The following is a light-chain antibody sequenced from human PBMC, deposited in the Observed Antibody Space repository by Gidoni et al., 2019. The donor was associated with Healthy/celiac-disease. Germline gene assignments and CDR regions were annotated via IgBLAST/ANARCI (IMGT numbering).Light chain of an antibody. Sequence: ELVFPQSPATRSLSPGERATLSCRAIQSVSSYLAWYQQKPGQAPRLLIYDASNRATGITARFSGRGSGIVFTLTISSLEPEDFAVYYCQQRSNWPLTCGGGTKVEIK. J-gene: IGKJ4*01. CDR3: QQRSNWPLT. CDR2: DAS. V-gene: IGKV3-11*01. CDR1: QSVSSY.